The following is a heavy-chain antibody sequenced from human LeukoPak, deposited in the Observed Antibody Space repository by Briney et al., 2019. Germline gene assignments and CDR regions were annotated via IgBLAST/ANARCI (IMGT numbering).Heavy chain of an antibody. V-gene: IGHV4-39*01. Sequence: SETLSLTCIVSSGSISGSTYYWGWVRQPPGKGLEWIGSIYYSGSAYYKPSLKSRVTISVDTSKNQFSLRLSSVTAADTAVYNCATPISGWHSFDCWGQGALVTVSS. CDR3: ATPISGWHSFDC. CDR1: SGSISGSTYY. D-gene: IGHD6-19*01. J-gene: IGHJ4*02. CDR2: IYYSGSA.